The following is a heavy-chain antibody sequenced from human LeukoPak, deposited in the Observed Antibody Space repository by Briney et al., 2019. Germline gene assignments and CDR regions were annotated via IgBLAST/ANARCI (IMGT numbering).Heavy chain of an antibody. CDR2: INHSGST. V-gene: IGHV4-39*07. CDR3: ARGQGLLYGMDV. CDR1: GGSISSSSYY. J-gene: IGHJ6*02. Sequence: SETLSLTCTVSGGSISSSSYYWGWIRQPPGKGLEWIGEINHSGSTNYNPSLKSRVTISVDTSKNQFSLKLSSVTAADTAVYYCARGQGLLYGMDVWGQGTTVTVSS.